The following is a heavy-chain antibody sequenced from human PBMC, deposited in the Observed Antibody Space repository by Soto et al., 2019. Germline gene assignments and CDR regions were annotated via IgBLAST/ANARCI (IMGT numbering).Heavy chain of an antibody. CDR2: ISGGGGST. Sequence: LXLSCAASGFTFGTYSMSWVRQAPWKGLDWVSTISGGGGSTYYADSVKGRFTISRDNSKSTLYLQMKSLRAEDTAVYYCAKYSEYSGYDGTYFDYWGQGSLVTVSS. CDR3: AKYSEYSGYDGTYFDY. J-gene: IGHJ4*02. V-gene: IGHV3-23*01. CDR1: GFTFGTYS. D-gene: IGHD5-12*01.